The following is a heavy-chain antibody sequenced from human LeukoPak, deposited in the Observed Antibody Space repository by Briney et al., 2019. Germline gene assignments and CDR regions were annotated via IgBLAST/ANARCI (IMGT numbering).Heavy chain of an antibody. D-gene: IGHD1-26*01. CDR2: ISSDGSRP. J-gene: IGHJ4*02. V-gene: IGHV3-74*01. CDR1: GFTFSSHW. Sequence: PGGSLRLSCAASGFTFSSHWMHWVRQAPGKGLVWVSGISSDGSRPRYADSVNGRFTISRDNAKNTLYHQMNSLRAEDTAVYFCVRDGQGSTPLDYWGQGTLVTVSS. CDR3: VRDGQGSTPLDY.